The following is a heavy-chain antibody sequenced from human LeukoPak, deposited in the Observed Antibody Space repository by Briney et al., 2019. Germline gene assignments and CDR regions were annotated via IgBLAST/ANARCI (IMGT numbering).Heavy chain of an antibody. D-gene: IGHD2-15*01. CDR2: INHSGST. Sequence: SETLSLTCAVYGGSFSGYYWSWNRQPPGKGLEWIGEINHSGSTNYNPSLKSRVTISVDTSKNQFSLKLSSVTAADTAVYYCARVGVVAATHAIDYWGQGTLVTVSS. CDR1: GGSFSGYY. J-gene: IGHJ4*02. CDR3: ARVGVVAATHAIDY. V-gene: IGHV4-34*01.